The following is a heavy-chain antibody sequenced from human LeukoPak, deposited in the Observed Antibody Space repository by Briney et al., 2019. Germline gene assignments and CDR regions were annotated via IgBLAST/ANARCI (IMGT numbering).Heavy chain of an antibody. CDR1: GGSISSGGYY. J-gene: IGHJ6*02. CDR2: IYYSGST. V-gene: IGHV4-31*03. D-gene: IGHD3-3*01. CDR3: ARGNDFWSGYSYYYYGMDV. Sequence: PSETLSLTCTVSGGSISSGGYYWSWIRQHPGKGLEWIGYIYYSGSTYYNPPLKSRVTISVDTSKNQFSLKLSSVTAADTAVYYCARGNDFWSGYSYYYYGMDVWGQGTTVTVSS.